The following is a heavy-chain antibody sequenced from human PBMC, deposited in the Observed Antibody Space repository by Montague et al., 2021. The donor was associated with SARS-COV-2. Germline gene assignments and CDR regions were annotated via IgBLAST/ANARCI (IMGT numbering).Heavy chain of an antibody. CDR1: GGSISPYY. D-gene: IGHD1-26*01. J-gene: IGHJ4*02. V-gene: IGHV4-59*01. CDR3: ARVGWELRVGDYYFDY. CDR2: INHTGST. Sequence: SETLSLTCTVSGGSISPYYWSWIRRPPGKGLEWIGNINHTGSTNYNPSLKSRLTISVDTSENQFSLKMTSVTPADTAVYYSARVGWELRVGDYYFDYWGQGTLVTVSS.